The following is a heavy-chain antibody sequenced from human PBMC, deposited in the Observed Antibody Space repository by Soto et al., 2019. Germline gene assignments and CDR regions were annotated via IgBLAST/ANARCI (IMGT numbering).Heavy chain of an antibody. CDR2: IYYSGST. V-gene: IGHV4-31*03. CDR3: ARSGQFVLRYFDWSPNWFDP. CDR1: GGSISSGGYY. J-gene: IGHJ5*02. Sequence: SETLSLTCTVSGGSISSGGYYWSWIRQHPWKGLEWIGYIYYSGSTYYNPSLKSRVTISVDTSKNQFSLKLSSVTAADTAVYYCARSGQFVLRYFDWSPNWFDPWGQGXLVTVYS. D-gene: IGHD3-9*01.